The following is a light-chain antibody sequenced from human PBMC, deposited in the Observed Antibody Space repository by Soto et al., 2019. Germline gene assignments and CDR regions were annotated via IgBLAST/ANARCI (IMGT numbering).Light chain of an antibody. J-gene: IGKJ2*01. V-gene: IGKV1-39*01. Sequence: DIQMTQSPSSLSASVGDRVTITCRASQTISTYLNWYQQNPGKAPKLLIYAASNLQNGVPSRFSGSGSATDFTLTISSLQPEDFATYYCQKSSSIPYTFGQGTKLEIK. CDR1: QTISTY. CDR3: QKSSSIPYT. CDR2: AAS.